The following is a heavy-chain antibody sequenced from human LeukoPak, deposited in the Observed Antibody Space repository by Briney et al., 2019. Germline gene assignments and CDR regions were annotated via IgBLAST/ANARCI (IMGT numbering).Heavy chain of an antibody. CDR2: IYYSGST. D-gene: IGHD6-13*01. Sequence: PSETLSLTCTVSDFSITRGYYWGWIRQPPGKGLEWIGSIYYSGSTYYNPSLKSRVTTSVDTSKNQFSLKLSSVIAADTAVYYCASSAADNYYYYYMDVWGKGTTVTISS. J-gene: IGHJ6*03. CDR3: ASSAADNYYYYYMDV. CDR1: DFSITRGYY. V-gene: IGHV4-38-2*02.